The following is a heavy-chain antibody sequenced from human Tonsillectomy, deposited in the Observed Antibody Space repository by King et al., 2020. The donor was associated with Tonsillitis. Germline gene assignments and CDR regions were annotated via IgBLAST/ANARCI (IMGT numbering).Heavy chain of an antibody. CDR1: GFTFSNYD. CDR3: AKALTSLYDFWNGPFDP. V-gene: IGHV3-23*04. D-gene: IGHD3-3*01. J-gene: IGHJ5*02. Sequence: DVQLVESGGGLVQPGGTLRLSCAASGFTFSNYDMSWVRQAPGKGLDWVSTISESGGSTYYADSVKGRFTISRDNSKNTLYLQMSSLRAEDTAVYFCAKALTSLYDFWNGPFDPWGQGTLVTVSS. CDR2: ISESGGST.